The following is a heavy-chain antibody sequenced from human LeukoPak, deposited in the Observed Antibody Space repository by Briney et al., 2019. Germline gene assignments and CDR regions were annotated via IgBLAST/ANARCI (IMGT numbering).Heavy chain of an antibody. CDR2: IYTSGST. J-gene: IGHJ4*02. CDR3: ARDRVAAAGTDY. CDR1: GGSISSYY. D-gene: IGHD6-13*01. Sequence: TSETLSLTCTVCGGSISSYYWSWIRQPAGKGLEWIGRIYTSGSTNYNPSLKSRVTISVDKSKNQFSLKLSSVTAADTAVYYCARDRVAAAGTDYWGQGTLVTVSS. V-gene: IGHV4-4*07.